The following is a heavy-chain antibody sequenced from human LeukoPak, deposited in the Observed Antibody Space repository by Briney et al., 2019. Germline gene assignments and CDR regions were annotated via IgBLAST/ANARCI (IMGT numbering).Heavy chain of an antibody. Sequence: ASVKVSCKASGYTFTGYYMHWVRQAPGQGLEWMGWINPNSGGTNYAQKSQGRVTMTRDTSISTAYMELSRLRSDDTAVYYCAQGITGAAFDIWGQGTMVTVSS. J-gene: IGHJ3*02. V-gene: IGHV1-2*02. CDR2: INPNSGGT. D-gene: IGHD7-27*01. CDR1: GYTFTGYY. CDR3: AQGITGAAFDI.